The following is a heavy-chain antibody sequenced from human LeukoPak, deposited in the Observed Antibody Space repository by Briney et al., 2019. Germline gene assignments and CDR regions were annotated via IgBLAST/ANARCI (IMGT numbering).Heavy chain of an antibody. J-gene: IGHJ6*03. CDR1: GFTFSSYA. CDR2: VSGSGAHT. D-gene: IGHD1-26*01. CDR3: AKDGGTHPYFLDV. Sequence: GSLRLSCAASGFTFSSYAMTWVRQAPGKGLQWVSAVSGSGAHTYYADSVKGRFTISRDNSRDTLYLQMNSLRAEDTAIYICAKDGGTHPYFLDVWGKGTTVIVSS. V-gene: IGHV3-23*01.